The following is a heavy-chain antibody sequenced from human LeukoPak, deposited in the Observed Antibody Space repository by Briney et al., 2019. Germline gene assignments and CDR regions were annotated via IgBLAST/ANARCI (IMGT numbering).Heavy chain of an antibody. CDR1: GYTFTEYF. Sequence: ASVKVSYPASGYTFTEYFMQWVRQAPGQGLEWMGWINPNSGGTHYAQKFQGRVTMTRDTSISTAYMELSRLRSDDTAVYYCARDAGYRSPRGDYWGRETLVTVSS. J-gene: IGHJ4*02. V-gene: IGHV1-2*02. D-gene: IGHD5-18*01. CDR3: ARDAGYRSPRGDY. CDR2: INPNSGGT.